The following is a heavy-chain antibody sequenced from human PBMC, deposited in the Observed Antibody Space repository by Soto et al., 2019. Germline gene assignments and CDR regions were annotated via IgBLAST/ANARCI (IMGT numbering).Heavy chain of an antibody. V-gene: IGHV4-31*03. D-gene: IGHD4-17*01. CDR2: IYYTGST. CDR1: GGSINTAGDY. Sequence: QVQLQESGPGLVRPSQTLSLTCTVSGGSINTAGDYWSWIRQVPGMGLEWIGYIYYTGSTLYNPSLENRINISVDTSTNQFSLRVTSVTAADTAVYYCARTVTTRRFVSWGQGSLVTVSS. CDR3: ARTVTTRRFVS. J-gene: IGHJ4*02.